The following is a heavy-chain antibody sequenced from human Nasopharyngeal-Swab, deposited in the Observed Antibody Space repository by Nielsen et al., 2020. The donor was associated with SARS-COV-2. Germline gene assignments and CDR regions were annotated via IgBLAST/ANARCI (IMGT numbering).Heavy chain of an antibody. Sequence: VTVSRLYCGYTFTNYAMHWVRQAPGQGLEWMGWINTNTGNPTYAQGFTGRFVFSLDTSVSTAYLQISSLKAEDTAVYYCARSPYYYYMDVWGKGTTVTVSS. CDR1: GYTFTNYA. J-gene: IGHJ6*03. CDR3: ARSPYYYYMDV. V-gene: IGHV7-4-1*02. CDR2: INTNTGNP.